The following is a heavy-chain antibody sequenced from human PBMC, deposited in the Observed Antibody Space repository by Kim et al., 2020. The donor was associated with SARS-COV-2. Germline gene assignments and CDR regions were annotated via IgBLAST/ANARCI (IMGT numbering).Heavy chain of an antibody. J-gene: IGHJ5*02. CDR2: IKPDGSEE. D-gene: IGHD3-10*01. CDR3: AGWGEARGVPANP. CDR1: GFTFSNLW. V-gene: IGHV3-7*01. Sequence: GGSLRLSCTVSGFTFSNLWMNWVRHIPGKGLEWVANIKPDGSEERYVDSVKGRFTISRDNAKNSLSLQMDNLRDDDTALYYCAGWGEARGVPANPWGQGILVTVSS.